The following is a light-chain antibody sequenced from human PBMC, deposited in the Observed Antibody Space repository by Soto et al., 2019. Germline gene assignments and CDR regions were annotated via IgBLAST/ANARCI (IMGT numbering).Light chain of an antibody. CDR2: GAS. CDR3: QQYNIWPGT. Sequence: EVVMMQSPATLSVSPGERATLSCRASQYISNSLAWYQQKPGQAPRLLIYGASTRATGIPARFSGSGSGTEFTLTVSSLQSEDFAVYYCQQYNIWPGTFGQGTKV. CDR1: QYISNS. V-gene: IGKV3-15*01. J-gene: IGKJ1*01.